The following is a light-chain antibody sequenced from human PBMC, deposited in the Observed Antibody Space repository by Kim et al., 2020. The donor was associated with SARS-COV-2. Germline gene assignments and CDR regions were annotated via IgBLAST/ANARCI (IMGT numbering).Light chain of an antibody. Sequence: EIVLTQSPATLSLSPGERATLSCRASQSVSSYLAWYQQKPGQAPRLLIYDASNRATGIPARFSGSGSGTDFTLTISSLEPEDFAVYYWQEGRNLPRKFGQGTKVDIK. V-gene: IGKV3-11*01. J-gene: IGKJ1*01. CDR2: DAS. CDR3: QEGRNLPRK. CDR1: QSVSSY.